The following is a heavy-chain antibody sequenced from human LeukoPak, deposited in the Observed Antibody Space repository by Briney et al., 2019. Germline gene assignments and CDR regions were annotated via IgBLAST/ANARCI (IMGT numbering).Heavy chain of an antibody. CDR1: GGSFSGYY. CDR3: AREPYYYDSSGYYPIDY. CDR2: INHSGST. J-gene: IGHJ4*02. Sequence: SETLSLTCAVYGGSFSGYYWSWIRQPPGEGLEWIGEINHSGSTNYNPSLKSRVTISVDTSKNQFSLKLSSVTAADTAVYYCAREPYYYDSSGYYPIDYWGQGTLVTISS. V-gene: IGHV4-34*01. D-gene: IGHD3-22*01.